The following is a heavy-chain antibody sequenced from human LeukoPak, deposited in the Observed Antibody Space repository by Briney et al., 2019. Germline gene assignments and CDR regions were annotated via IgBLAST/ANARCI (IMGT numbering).Heavy chain of an antibody. J-gene: IGHJ3*02. CDR1: GSTFTSFW. V-gene: IGHV5-10-1*01. CDR3: ARSPAINADSFDI. Sequence: GASLQISCKASGSTFTSFWISCVRQLPGKGLEWMGRIDPSDSDTNYSPSFRGHVTISTDKSVSTAYLQWISLKASDTAMYYCARSPAINADSFDIWGQGTMVTISS. CDR2: IDPSDSDT. D-gene: IGHD2-2*02.